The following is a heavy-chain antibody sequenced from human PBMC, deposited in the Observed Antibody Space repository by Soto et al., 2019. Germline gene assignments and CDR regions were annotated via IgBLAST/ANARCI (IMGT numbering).Heavy chain of an antibody. CDR2: IIPIFGTA. V-gene: IGHV1-69*01. CDR3: AKVRYSSPMGYYYGMDV. D-gene: IGHD6-19*01. J-gene: IGHJ6*02. CDR1: RVAFSKFI. Sequence: QAQLEQSGGEVKKPGSSVKVSCKASRVAFSKFIVTWVRQAPGLGVEWMGGIIPIFGTANYAQRFQGRVTITADESTSTSYMEVNNLRSEDTAVDYCAKVRYSSPMGYYYGMDVWGQGTTVTVSS.